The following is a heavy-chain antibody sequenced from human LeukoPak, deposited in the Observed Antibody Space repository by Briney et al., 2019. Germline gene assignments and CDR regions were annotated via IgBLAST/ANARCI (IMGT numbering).Heavy chain of an antibody. Sequence: GGSLRLSCAASGFTFSSYSMNWVRQAPGKGLEWVSSISSSSSYIYYADSVKGRLTISRDNAKNSLYLQMNSLRAEDTAVYYCAKDREGGSYYYYYYMDVWGKGTTVTVSS. J-gene: IGHJ6*03. CDR2: ISSSSSYI. D-gene: IGHD1-26*01. V-gene: IGHV3-21*01. CDR3: AKDREGGSYYYYYYMDV. CDR1: GFTFSSYS.